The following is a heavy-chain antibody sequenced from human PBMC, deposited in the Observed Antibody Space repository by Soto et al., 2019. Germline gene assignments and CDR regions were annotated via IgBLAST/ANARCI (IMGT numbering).Heavy chain of an antibody. CDR3: ARVSPWVDY. CDR2: IYYSGST. D-gene: IGHD1-26*01. Sequence: SETLSLTCTVSGGSISSSSYYWGWIRQPPGKGLEWIGSIYYSGSTYYNPSLKSRVTISVDTSKNQFSLKLSSVTAADTAVYYCARVSPWVDYWGQGTLVPVSP. CDR1: GGSISSSSYY. J-gene: IGHJ4*02. V-gene: IGHV4-39*01.